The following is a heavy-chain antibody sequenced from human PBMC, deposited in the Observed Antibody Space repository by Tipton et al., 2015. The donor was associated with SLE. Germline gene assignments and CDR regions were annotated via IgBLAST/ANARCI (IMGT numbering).Heavy chain of an antibody. D-gene: IGHD6-19*01. CDR1: GGSISSSSYY. CDR3: GVSGWYSSWFDP. V-gene: IGHV4-39*07. CDR2: IYYSGRT. Sequence: TLSLTCTVSGGSISSSSYYWGWIRQPPGKGLEWIGSIYYSGRTYYNPSLKSRVTISVDPSKNQFSLRLCSVTAAGTAVYYCGVSGWYSSWFDPWGQGTLVTVSS. J-gene: IGHJ5*02.